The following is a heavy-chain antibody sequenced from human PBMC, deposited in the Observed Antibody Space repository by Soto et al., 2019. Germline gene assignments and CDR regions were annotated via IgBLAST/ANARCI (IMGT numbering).Heavy chain of an antibody. D-gene: IGHD6-6*01. V-gene: IGHV3-23*01. CDR1: GFTFSSYA. CDR2: ISGSGGST. J-gene: IGHJ5*02. CDR3: AKYPFRVVAARPPHWFDP. Sequence: PGGSLRLSCAASGFTFSSYAMSWVRQAPGKGLEWVSAISGSGGSTYYADSVKGRFTISRDNSKNTLYLQMNSLRAEDTAVYYCAKYPFRVVAARPPHWFDPWGQGTLVTVSS.